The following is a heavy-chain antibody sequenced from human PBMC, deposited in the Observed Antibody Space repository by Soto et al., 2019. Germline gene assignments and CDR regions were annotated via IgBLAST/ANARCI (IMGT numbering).Heavy chain of an antibody. V-gene: IGHV3-11*01. J-gene: IGHJ5*02. CDR3: ARKAGSSIAAAGSNNNWFDP. CDR1: GFTFSDYY. CDR2: ISSSGSTI. Sequence: GGSLRLSCAASGFTFSDYYMSWIRQAPGKGLEWVSYISSSGSTIYYADSVKGRFTISRDNAKNSLYLQMNSLRAEDTAVYYCARKAGSSIAAAGSNNNWFDPWGQGTLVTVSS. D-gene: IGHD6-13*01.